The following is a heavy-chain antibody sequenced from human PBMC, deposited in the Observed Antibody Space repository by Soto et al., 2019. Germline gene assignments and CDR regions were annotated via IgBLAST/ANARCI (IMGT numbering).Heavy chain of an antibody. CDR1: GYTFTSYA. CDR3: AREDYHYDFWSGYPPGV. D-gene: IGHD3-3*01. J-gene: IGHJ6*03. V-gene: IGHV1-3*01. CDR2: INAGNGNT. Sequence: ASVKVSCKASGYTFTSYAMHWVRQAPGQRLEWMGWINAGNGNTKYSQKFQGRVTITRDTSASTAYMEPSSLRSEDTAVYYCAREDYHYDFWSGYPPGVWGKGTTVTVSS.